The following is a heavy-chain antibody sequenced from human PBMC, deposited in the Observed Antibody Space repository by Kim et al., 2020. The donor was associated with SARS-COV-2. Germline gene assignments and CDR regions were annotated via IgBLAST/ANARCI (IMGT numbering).Heavy chain of an antibody. V-gene: IGHV1-3*01. Sequence: KVQGRVTITRDTSATSVYMELSSLRSDDTAVYYCAREGGYSGRTQDGMDVWGQGTTVTVSS. D-gene: IGHD3-10*01. CDR3: AREGGYSGRTQDGMDV. J-gene: IGHJ6*02.